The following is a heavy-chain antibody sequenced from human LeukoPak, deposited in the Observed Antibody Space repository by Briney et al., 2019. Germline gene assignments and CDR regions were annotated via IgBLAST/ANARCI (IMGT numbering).Heavy chain of an antibody. Sequence: GGSLRLSCTASGFTFSSYAMSWVRQAPGKGLEWVSTISGSDGRTYYADSVKGRFTISRDNSKDTLYLQMNSLRAEDTALYYCAKDLGAIFADYWGQGTLVTVSS. J-gene: IGHJ4*02. CDR1: GFTFSSYA. V-gene: IGHV3-23*01. CDR2: ISGSDGRT. D-gene: IGHD3-9*01. CDR3: AKDLGAIFADY.